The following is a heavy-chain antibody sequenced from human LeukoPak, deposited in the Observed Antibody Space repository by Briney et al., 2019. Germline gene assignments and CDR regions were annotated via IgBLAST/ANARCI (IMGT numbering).Heavy chain of an antibody. D-gene: IGHD3-9*01. V-gene: IGHV3-21*01. J-gene: IGHJ4*02. CDR2: ISSSSSYI. CDR3: ARPYDILTGELDY. CDR1: GFTFSSYS. Sequence: GGSLRLSCAASGFTFSSYSMNWVRQAPGKGLEWVSSISSSSSYIYYADSVKGRFTISRDNAKNSLYLQMNSLRAEDTAVYYCARPYDILTGELDYWGQGTLVTVSS.